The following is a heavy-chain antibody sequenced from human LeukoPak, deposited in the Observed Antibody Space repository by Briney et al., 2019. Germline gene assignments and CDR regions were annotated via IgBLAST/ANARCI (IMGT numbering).Heavy chain of an antibody. D-gene: IGHD1-26*01. CDR1: GGSISSGGYY. J-gene: IGHJ2*01. Sequence: PSQTLSLTCTVSGGSISSGGYYWSWIRQHPGKGLEWIGYIYHSGSTYYNPSLKSRVTISVDRSKNQFSLKLSSVTAADTAVYYCARGSVGNWYFDLWGRGTLVTVSS. V-gene: IGHV4-31*03. CDR2: IYHSGST. CDR3: ARGSVGNWYFDL.